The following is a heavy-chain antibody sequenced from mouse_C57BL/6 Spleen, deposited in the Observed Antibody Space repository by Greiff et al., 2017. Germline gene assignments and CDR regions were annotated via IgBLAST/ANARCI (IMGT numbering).Heavy chain of an antibody. CDR1: GYSITSGYY. D-gene: IGHD2-5*01. CDR3: SRRDAYYSNPFDY. CDR2: ISYDGSN. J-gene: IGHJ2*01. Sequence: EVKLQESGPGLVKPSQSLSLTCSVTGYSITSGYYWNWIRQFPGNKLEWMGYISYDGSNNYNPSLKNRISITRDTSKNQFFLKLNSVTTEDTATXYCSRRDAYYSNPFDYWGQGTTLTVSS. V-gene: IGHV3-6*01.